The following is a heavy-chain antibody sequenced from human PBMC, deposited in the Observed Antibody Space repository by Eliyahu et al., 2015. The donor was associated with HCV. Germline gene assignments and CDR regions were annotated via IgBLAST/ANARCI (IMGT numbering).Heavy chain of an antibody. CDR2: IYYSGST. CDR3: ASLAAYDYVWGSPKGGFDY. J-gene: IGHJ4*02. D-gene: IGHD3-16*01. Sequence: QLQLQESGPGLVKPSETLSLTCTVSGGSISSSSYYWGWIRQPPGKGLEWIGSIYYSGSTYYNPSLKSRVTISVDTSKNQFSLKLSSVTAADTAVYYCASLAAYDYVWGSPKGGFDYWGQGTLVTVSS. CDR1: GGSISSSSYY. V-gene: IGHV4-39*01.